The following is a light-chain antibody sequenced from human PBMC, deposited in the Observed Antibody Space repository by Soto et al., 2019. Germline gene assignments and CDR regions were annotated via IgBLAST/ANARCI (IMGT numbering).Light chain of an antibody. Sequence: DIQMTQSPSTLSASVGDRVTITCRASQSINSWLAWHQQKPGKAPTVLIYHASSLESGVPSRFSGSGSGTEFTLIITNLQPDDFATYYCQQYNSYTWTFGQGTKVEI. J-gene: IGKJ1*01. CDR2: HAS. CDR3: QQYNSYTWT. V-gene: IGKV1-5*01. CDR1: QSINSW.